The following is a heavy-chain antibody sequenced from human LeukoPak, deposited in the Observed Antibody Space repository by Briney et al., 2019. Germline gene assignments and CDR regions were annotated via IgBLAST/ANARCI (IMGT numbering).Heavy chain of an antibody. D-gene: IGHD1-26*01. CDR1: GFTFSSYG. V-gene: IGHV3-30*18. CDR2: ISYDGSNK. CDR3: ANSDSGWELTYFDY. Sequence: GGSLRLSCAASGFTFSSYGMHWVRQAPGKGLEWVAVISYDGSNKYYADSVKGRFTISRDNSKNTLYLQMNSLRAEDTAVYYCANSDSGWELTYFDYWGQGTLVTVSS. J-gene: IGHJ4*02.